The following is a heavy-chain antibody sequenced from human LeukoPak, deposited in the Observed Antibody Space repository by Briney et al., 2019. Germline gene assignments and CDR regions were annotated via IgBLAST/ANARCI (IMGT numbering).Heavy chain of an antibody. CDR3: ARDLLRGNVPLAY. CDR1: GFTFSSYW. CDR2: IKQDGSEK. J-gene: IGHJ4*02. V-gene: IGHV3-7*01. Sequence: GGSLRLSCAASGFTFSSYWMSWVRQAPGKGLEWVANIKQDGSEKYYVDSVKGRFTISRDNAKNSLYLQMNSLRAEDTAVYYCARDLLRGNVPLAYWGQGTLVTVSS. D-gene: IGHD3-16*01.